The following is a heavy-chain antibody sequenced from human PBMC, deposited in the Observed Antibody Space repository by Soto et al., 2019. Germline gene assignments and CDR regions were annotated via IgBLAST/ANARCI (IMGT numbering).Heavy chain of an antibody. J-gene: IGHJ4*02. D-gene: IGHD6-19*01. CDR1: GASVTSTGYY. V-gene: IGHV4-30-4*01. CDR3: AKVSAVSAEYYFDY. CDR2: ILHNGNA. Sequence: QVQLRESGPGLMRPSQTLSLTCTVSGASVTSTGYYWTWIRQSPGKGLEWLGYILHNGNADYSPSLETLLSISLDSSTNQCSLKVNSVSAAETAIYFCAKVSAVSAEYYFDYWGQGALVTVSS.